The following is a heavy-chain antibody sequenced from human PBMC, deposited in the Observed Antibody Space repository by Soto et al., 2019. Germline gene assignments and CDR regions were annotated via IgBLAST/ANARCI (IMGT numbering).Heavy chain of an antibody. CDR2: VSYDANDK. J-gene: IGHJ4*02. CDR1: GFTFRNYA. CDR3: ARESEDLTSNFDY. Sequence: PGGSLRLSCAASGFTFRNYAMHWVRQAPGKGLEWVAVVSYDANDKYYVDSMKGRFTISRDNAKNSLYLEMNSLRAEDTAVYYCARESEDLTSNFDYWGQGTLVTVSS. V-gene: IGHV3-30*04.